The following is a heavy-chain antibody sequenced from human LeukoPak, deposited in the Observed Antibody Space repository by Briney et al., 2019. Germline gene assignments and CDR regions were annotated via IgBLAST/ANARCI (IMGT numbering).Heavy chain of an antibody. V-gene: IGHV4-59*08. CDR1: GGSISYYY. Sequence: SETLSLTCTVSGGSISYYYWSWIRQPPGKELEWIGYIYYSGSTNYNPSLKSRVTISVDTSKNQFSLKLSSVTAADTAVYYCARHGVPAAHFDFWGQGTLVTVSS. CDR3: ARHGVPAAHFDF. CDR2: IYYSGST. D-gene: IGHD2-2*01. J-gene: IGHJ4*02.